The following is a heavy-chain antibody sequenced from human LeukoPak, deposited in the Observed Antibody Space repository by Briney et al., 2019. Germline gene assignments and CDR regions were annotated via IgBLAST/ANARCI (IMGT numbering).Heavy chain of an antibody. CDR1: GFTFSSYA. J-gene: IGHJ4*02. CDR3: AKCIRYNWNDAGRYLDY. D-gene: IGHD1-20*01. CDR2: ISGSGGST. Sequence: GGSLRLSCAASGFTFSSYAMSWVCQAPGKGLEWVSAISGSGGSTYCADSVKGRFTISRDNSKNTLYLQMNSLRAEDTAVYYCAKCIRYNWNDAGRYLDYWGQGTLVTVSS. V-gene: IGHV3-23*01.